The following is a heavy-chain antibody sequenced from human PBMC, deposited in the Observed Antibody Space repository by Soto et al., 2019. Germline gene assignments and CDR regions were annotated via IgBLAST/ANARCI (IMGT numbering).Heavy chain of an antibody. J-gene: IGHJ4*02. CDR2: ISWSNSTT. CDR1: GFSFNTYS. V-gene: IGHV3-48*02. Sequence: EVQLVESGGGLVQPGGSLRLSCAASGFSFNTYSMNWVRQAPGKGLEWVSYISWSNSTTYYADSVKGRFTISRDNAKNSLYLQMNSLIDEDTAVYYCAREMATITEIDYWGQGTLVTVSS. D-gene: IGHD5-12*01. CDR3: AREMATITEIDY.